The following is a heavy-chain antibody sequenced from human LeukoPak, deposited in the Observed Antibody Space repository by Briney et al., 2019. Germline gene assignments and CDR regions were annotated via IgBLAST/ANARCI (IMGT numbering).Heavy chain of an antibody. V-gene: IGHV4-4*07. CDR3: ARGDLYDGGGRNWFDP. D-gene: IGHD3-16*01. J-gene: IGHJ5*02. Sequence: SETLSLTCTVSGGYISPFYWSWIRQPAGKGLEWIGRIYTSGSTNYNPSLKSRVTMSVDTSRNQFSLQLTSVTAADTAVYYCARGDLYDGGGRNWFDPWGQGTLVTVSS. CDR2: IYTSGST. CDR1: GGYISPFY.